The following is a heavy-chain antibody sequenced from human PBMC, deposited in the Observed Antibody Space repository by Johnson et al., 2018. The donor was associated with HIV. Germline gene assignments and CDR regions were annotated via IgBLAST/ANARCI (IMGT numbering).Heavy chain of an antibody. Sequence: VQLVESGGGVVRPGGSLRLSCAASGFTFDDYGMSWVRQAPGKGLEWVGRIKSKTDGGTTDYAAPVKGRFTTSRENAKNSLYLQMNSLRAGETAVYYCAAGGVPALDIWGQGTMVTVSS. D-gene: IGHD5-12*01. V-gene: IGHV3-15*01. CDR3: AAGGVPALDI. J-gene: IGHJ3*02. CDR2: IKSKTDGGTT. CDR1: GFTFDDYG.